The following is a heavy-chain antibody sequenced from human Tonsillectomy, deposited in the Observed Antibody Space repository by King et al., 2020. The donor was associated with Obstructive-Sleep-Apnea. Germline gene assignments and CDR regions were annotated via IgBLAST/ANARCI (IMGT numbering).Heavy chain of an antibody. CDR1: GGSISSSSYY. V-gene: IGHV4-39*07. CDR3: ASHRGYYYDSSGYLGTLDY. CDR2: IYYSGST. D-gene: IGHD3-22*01. Sequence: LQLQESGPGLVKPSETLSLTCTVSGGSISSSSYYWGWIRQPPGKGLEWIGSIYYSGSTYYNPSLKSRVTISVDTSKNQFSLKLSSVTAAVTAVYYCASHRGYYYDSSGYLGTLDYWGQGTLVTVSS. J-gene: IGHJ4*02.